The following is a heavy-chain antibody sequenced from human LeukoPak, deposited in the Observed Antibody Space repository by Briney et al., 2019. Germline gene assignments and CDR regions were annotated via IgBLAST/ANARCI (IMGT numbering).Heavy chain of an antibody. CDR2: INHSGST. J-gene: IGHJ6*02. V-gene: IGHV4-34*01. D-gene: IGHD4-11*01. CDR1: GGSFSGYY. Sequence: SETLSLTCAVYGGSFSGYYWSWIRQPPGKGLEWIGEINHSGSTNYNPSLKSRVTISVDTSKNQFSLKLSSVTAADTAVYYCARGADYIGYYYSGMDVGGQGPTVTVSS. CDR3: ARGADYIGYYYSGMDV.